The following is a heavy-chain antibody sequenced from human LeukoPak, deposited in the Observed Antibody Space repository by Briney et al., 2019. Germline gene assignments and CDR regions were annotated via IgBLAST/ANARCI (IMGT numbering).Heavy chain of an antibody. V-gene: IGHV3-48*01. CDR2: INSSSNTI. Sequence: PGGSLRLSCAASGFTFSSYSMNWVRQAPGKGLEWDSYINSSSNTIYYPDSVKGRFTISRDNAKNSLYLQMNSLRAEDTAVYYCARDRAWSFEYWGQGTLVTVSS. CDR1: GFTFSSYS. J-gene: IGHJ4*02. CDR3: ARDRAWSFEY. D-gene: IGHD2-8*02.